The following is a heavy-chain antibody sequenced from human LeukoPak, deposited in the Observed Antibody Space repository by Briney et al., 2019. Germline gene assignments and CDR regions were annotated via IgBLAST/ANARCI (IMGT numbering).Heavy chain of an antibody. CDR2: INHSGST. CDR1: GFTFSSFA. V-gene: IGHV4-34*01. CDR3: ARLTHPLDY. J-gene: IGHJ4*02. D-gene: IGHD4-23*01. Sequence: PGGSLRLSCAASGFTFSSFAMSWVRQPPGKGLEWIGEINHSGSTNYNPSLKSRVTISVDTSKNQFSLKLSSVTAADTAVYYCARLTHPLDYWGQGTLVTVSS.